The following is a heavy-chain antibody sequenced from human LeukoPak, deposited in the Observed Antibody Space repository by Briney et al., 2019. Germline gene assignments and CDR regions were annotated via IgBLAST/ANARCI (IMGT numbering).Heavy chain of an antibody. J-gene: IGHJ1*01. D-gene: IGHD2-2*01. CDR3: AKDRYCSSTSCQMAYFQH. V-gene: IGHV3-30*02. CDR2: IRYDGSNK. Sequence: PGGSLRLSCAASGFTFSSYGMHWVRQAPGKGLEGVAFIRYDGSNKYYADSVKGRFTISRDNSKNTLYLQMNSLRAEDTAVYYCAKDRYCSSTSCQMAYFQHWGQGTLVTVSS. CDR1: GFTFSSYG.